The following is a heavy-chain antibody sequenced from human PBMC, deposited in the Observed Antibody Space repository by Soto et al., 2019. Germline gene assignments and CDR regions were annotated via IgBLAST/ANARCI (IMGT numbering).Heavy chain of an antibody. CDR1: RFTFSSYA. J-gene: IGHJ4*02. CDR3: ARVRPGNYRDY. V-gene: IGHV3-7*03. Sequence: PGGSLRLSCAASRFTFSSYAMHWVRQAPGKGLEWVAKIKEDGSEKYYVDSVKGRFIISRDNARNSVYLQMNSLRAEDTAVYYCARVRPGNYRDYWGKGTLVTVSS. CDR2: IKEDGSEK. D-gene: IGHD3-10*01.